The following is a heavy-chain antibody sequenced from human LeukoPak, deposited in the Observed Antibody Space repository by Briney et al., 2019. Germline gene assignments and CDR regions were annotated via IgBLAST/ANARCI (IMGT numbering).Heavy chain of an antibody. Sequence: SVNVSCKASVGTFSSYAISWVRQAPGQGLEWMGRIIPILGIANYAQKFQGRVTITADKSTSTAYMELSSLRSEDTAVYYCARDGKYMVRGVYPIDYWGQGTLVTVSS. D-gene: IGHD3-10*01. CDR2: IIPILGIA. J-gene: IGHJ4*02. CDR3: ARDGKYMVRGVYPIDY. V-gene: IGHV1-69*04. CDR1: VGTFSSYA.